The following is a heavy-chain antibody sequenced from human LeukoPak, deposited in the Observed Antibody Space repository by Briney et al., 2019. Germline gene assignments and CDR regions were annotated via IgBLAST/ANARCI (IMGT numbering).Heavy chain of an antibody. CDR2: IYYSGST. Sequence: PSETLSLTCTVSGGSISSYYWSWIRQPPGKGLEWIGYIYYSGSTNYNPCLKSRVTISVDTSKNQFSLKLSSVTAADTAVYYCARGVRASGSYLVYWGQGTLVTVSS. J-gene: IGHJ4*02. CDR3: ARGVRASGSYLVY. CDR1: GGSISSYY. V-gene: IGHV4-59*01. D-gene: IGHD1-26*01.